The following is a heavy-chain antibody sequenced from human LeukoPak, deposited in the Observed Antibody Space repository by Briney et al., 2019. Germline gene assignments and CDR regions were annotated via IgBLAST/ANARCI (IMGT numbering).Heavy chain of an antibody. Sequence: GGSLRLSCAASGFTFDDYAMHWVRQAPGKGLEWVSLITWDGDSTYYADSVKGRFTISRDNSKNYLYLQMNSLRADDTAVYYCARDWYHAIDYWGQGTLVTVSS. J-gene: IGHJ4*02. D-gene: IGHD2-2*01. CDR2: ITWDGDST. CDR1: GFTFDDYA. V-gene: IGHV3-43D*03. CDR3: ARDWYHAIDY.